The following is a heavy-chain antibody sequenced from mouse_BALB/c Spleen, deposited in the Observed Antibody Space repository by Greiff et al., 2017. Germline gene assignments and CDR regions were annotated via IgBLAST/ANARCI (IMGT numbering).Heavy chain of an antibody. V-gene: IGHV1-54*01. CDR2: INPGSGGT. Sequence: VQLQQSGAELVRPGTSVKVSCKASGYAFTNYLIEWVKQRPGQGLEWIGVINPGSGGTNYNEKFKGKATLTADKSSSTAYMQLSSLTSDDSAVYFCARVGNYWGQGTTLTVSS. CDR3: ARVGNY. CDR1: GYAFTNYL. D-gene: IGHD1-1*02. J-gene: IGHJ2*01.